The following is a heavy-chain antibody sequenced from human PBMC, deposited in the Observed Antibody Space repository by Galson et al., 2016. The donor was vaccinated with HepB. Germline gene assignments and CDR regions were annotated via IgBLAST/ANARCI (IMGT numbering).Heavy chain of an antibody. Sequence: SLRLSCAASGFTFYSYAMSWVRQAPGKGLEWVSHNNRDSRLIDYADSVKGRFTVSRDNGKNSLFLQMDGLRAEDTAVYYCVRDNDWAFDYWGQGILVTVSS. J-gene: IGHJ4*02. CDR1: GFTFYSYA. V-gene: IGHV3-48*01. CDR2: NNRDSRLI. CDR3: VRDNDWAFDY. D-gene: IGHD1-1*01.